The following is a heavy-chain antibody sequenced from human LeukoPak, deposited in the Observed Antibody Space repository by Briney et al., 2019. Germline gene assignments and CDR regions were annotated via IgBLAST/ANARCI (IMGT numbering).Heavy chain of an antibody. CDR1: GYTFTRHY. J-gene: IGHJ3*02. CDR2: INPSSGGT. V-gene: IGHV1-46*01. Sequence: ASVKVSCKASGYTFTRHYMNWVRQAPGQGLEWMGKINPSSGGTGYAQKFQGRVTMTRDTSTSTVHMELSSLRSEDTAVYYCARGGSSWHDAFDIWGQGTMVTVSS. D-gene: IGHD6-13*01. CDR3: ARGGSSWHDAFDI.